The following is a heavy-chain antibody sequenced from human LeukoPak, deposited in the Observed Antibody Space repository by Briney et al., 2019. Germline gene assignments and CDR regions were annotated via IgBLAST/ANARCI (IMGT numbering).Heavy chain of an antibody. CDR3: ARHVPGSSGYYWVYYYYMDV. D-gene: IGHD3-22*01. Sequence: PSETLSLTCTVSGGSISSSSYYWGWIRQPPGKGLEWIGSIYYSGSTYYNPSLKSRVTISVDTSKNQFSLKLSSVTAADTAVYYCARHVPGSSGYYWVYYYYMDVWGKGTAVTVSS. V-gene: IGHV4-39*01. CDR2: IYYSGST. CDR1: GGSISSSSYY. J-gene: IGHJ6*03.